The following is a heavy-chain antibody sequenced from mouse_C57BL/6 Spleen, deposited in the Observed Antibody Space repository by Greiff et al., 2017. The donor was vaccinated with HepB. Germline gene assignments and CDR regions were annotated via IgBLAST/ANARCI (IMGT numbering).Heavy chain of an antibody. CDR1: GFNIKDYY. V-gene: IGHV14-1*01. Sequence: EVQLQQSGAELVRPGASVKLSCTASGFNIKDYYMHWVKQRPEQGLEWIGRIDPEDGDTEYAPKFQGKATMTADTSSNTAHLQLSSLTSEDTAVYYCIIDAGAGGYIDVCGAGTPGTASS. J-gene: IGHJ1*01. CDR2: IDPEDGDT. CDR3: IIDAGAGGYIDV.